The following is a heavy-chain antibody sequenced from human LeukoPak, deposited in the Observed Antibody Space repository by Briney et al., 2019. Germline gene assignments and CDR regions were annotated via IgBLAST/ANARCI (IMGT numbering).Heavy chain of an antibody. V-gene: IGHV3-30*02. CDR2: IRYDGSNK. CDR3: AKGDQWLARAAEYFQH. Sequence: GGSLRLSCAASGLTFSSYGMHSVRQAPGKGLEWLAFIRYDGSNKYYAASVKGRFTISRDNSKNTFYLQMNSLRAEDTAVYYCAKGDQWLARAAEYFQHWGQGTLVTVSS. CDR1: GLTFSSYG. J-gene: IGHJ1*01. D-gene: IGHD6-19*01.